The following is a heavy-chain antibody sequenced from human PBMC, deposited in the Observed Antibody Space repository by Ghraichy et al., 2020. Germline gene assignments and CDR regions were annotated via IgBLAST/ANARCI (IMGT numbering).Heavy chain of an antibody. V-gene: IGHV4-61*02. CDR2: IYTSGST. J-gene: IGHJ4*02. CDR1: GGSISSGSYY. D-gene: IGHD3-16*02. CDR3: ARGPAYYDYVWGSYREASFDY. Sequence: SETLSLTCTVSGGSISSGSYYWSWIRQPAGKGLEWIGRIYTSGSTNYNPSLKSRVTISVDTSKNQFSLKLSSVTAADTAVYYCARGPAYYDYVWGSYREASFDYWGQGTLVTVSS.